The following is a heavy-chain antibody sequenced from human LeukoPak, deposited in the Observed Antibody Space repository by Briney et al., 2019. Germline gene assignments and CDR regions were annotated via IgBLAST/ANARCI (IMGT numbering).Heavy chain of an antibody. V-gene: IGHV1-69*13. CDR2: IIPIFGTA. CDR1: GYTFTSYA. CDR3: AREAGSGYYFDY. J-gene: IGHJ4*02. Sequence: SVKVSCKASGYTFTSYAISWVRQAPGQGLEWMGGIIPIFGTANYAQKFQGRVTITADESTSTAYMELSSLRSEDTAVYYCAREAGSGYYFDYWGQGTLVTVSS. D-gene: IGHD3-3*01.